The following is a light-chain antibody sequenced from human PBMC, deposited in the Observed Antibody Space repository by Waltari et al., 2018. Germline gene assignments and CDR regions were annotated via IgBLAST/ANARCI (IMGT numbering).Light chain of an antibody. CDR3: QQYYNTPPYT. J-gene: IGKJ2*01. CDR1: QTLSSY. Sequence: DIQMTQSPSSLSSSVGDRVTITCRASQTLSSYISWYQQKAGTAPKLLVYPPSNLQGGVPSRFSASGSGTDFTLTISSLQAEDVAVYYCQQYYNTPPYTFGQGTKLEIK. V-gene: IGKV1-39*01. CDR2: PPS.